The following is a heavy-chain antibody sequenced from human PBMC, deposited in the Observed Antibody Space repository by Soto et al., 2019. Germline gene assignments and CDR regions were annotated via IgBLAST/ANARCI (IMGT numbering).Heavy chain of an antibody. V-gene: IGHV3-74*01. D-gene: IGHD3-22*01. CDR3: AAGGSGYYAN. CDR2: IKTDGTYA. Sequence: EVQLVESGGALVQPGGSLRLSCAASGFTFSTYWMHWVRQAPGKGLLWVSRIKTDGTYATYADSVKGRFTISRDNAKNTLYLQMNSLRVEYAAVYYCAAGGSGYYANWGQGTLVTVSS. CDR1: GFTFSTYW. J-gene: IGHJ4*02.